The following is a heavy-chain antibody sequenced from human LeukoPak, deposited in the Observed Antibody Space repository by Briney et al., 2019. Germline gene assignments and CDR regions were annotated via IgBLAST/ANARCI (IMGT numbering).Heavy chain of an antibody. Sequence: SETLSLTCAVSGYSISSSNWWGWIRQPPGKGLEWIGYIYYSGSTYYNPSLKSRVTMSVDTSKNQFSLKLSSVTAVDTAVYYCARGHGVLLWFGDGGNYGMDVWGQGTTVTVSS. J-gene: IGHJ6*02. CDR3: ARGHGVLLWFGDGGNYGMDV. CDR2: IYYSGST. CDR1: GYSISSSNW. D-gene: IGHD3-10*01. V-gene: IGHV4-28*03.